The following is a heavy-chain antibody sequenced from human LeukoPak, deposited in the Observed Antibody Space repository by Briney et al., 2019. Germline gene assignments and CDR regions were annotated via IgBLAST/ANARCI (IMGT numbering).Heavy chain of an antibody. CDR1: GYTFTGYY. Sequence: ASVKVSCKASGYTFTGYYMHWVRQAPGQGLEWMGWINPNSGGTNYAQKLQGRVTMTTDTSTSTAYMELRSLRSDDTAVYYCARAQLGYYYYYMDVWGKGTTVTISS. J-gene: IGHJ6*03. D-gene: IGHD6-13*01. CDR2: INPNSGGT. V-gene: IGHV1-2*02. CDR3: ARAQLGYYYYYMDV.